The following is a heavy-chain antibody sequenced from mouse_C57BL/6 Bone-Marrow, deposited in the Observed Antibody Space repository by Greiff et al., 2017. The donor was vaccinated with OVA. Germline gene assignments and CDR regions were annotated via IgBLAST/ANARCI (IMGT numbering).Heavy chain of an antibody. CDR2: IRNKANGYTT. D-gene: IGHD2-4*01. V-gene: IGHV7-3*01. Sequence: EVKLVESGGGLVQPGGSLSLSCAASGFTFTDYYMSWVRQPPGKALEWLGFIRNKANGYTTEYSASVKGRFTISRDNSQSILYLQMNALRAEDSATYYCARYDYDALAYWGQGTLVTVSA. J-gene: IGHJ3*01. CDR3: ARYDYDALAY. CDR1: GFTFTDYY.